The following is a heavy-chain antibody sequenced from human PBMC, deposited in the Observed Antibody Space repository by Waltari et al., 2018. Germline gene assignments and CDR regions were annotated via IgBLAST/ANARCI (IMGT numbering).Heavy chain of an antibody. J-gene: IGHJ1*01. D-gene: IGHD5-12*01. CDR2: IIPILGTA. Sequence: QVQLVQSGAEVKKPGSSVKVSCKASGGTFSSYAISWVRQAPGQGLEWMGGIIPILGTASYAQKFQGRVTITADESTSTAYRELSSLRSEDTAVYYCARDKFRDGYPNTLYFQHWGQGTLVTVSS. CDR1: GGTFSSYA. CDR3: ARDKFRDGYPNTLYFQH. V-gene: IGHV1-69*13.